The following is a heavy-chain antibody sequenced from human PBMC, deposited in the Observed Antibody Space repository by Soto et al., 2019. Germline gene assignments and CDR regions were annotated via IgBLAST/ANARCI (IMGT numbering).Heavy chain of an antibody. CDR3: ARDRGCSGGICYRDLGY. V-gene: IGHV3-48*01. Sequence: EVQLVESGGGLVQPGGSLRLSCAASGFTFSTYSMSWVRQAPGKRLEWVSYISSISNTIYYADSVKGRFTISRDNAKNSLYLHMNSLSAEDTAVYYCARDRGCSGGICYRDLGYWGQGTLFTVSS. J-gene: IGHJ4*02. CDR2: ISSISNTI. CDR1: GFTFSTYS. D-gene: IGHD2-15*01.